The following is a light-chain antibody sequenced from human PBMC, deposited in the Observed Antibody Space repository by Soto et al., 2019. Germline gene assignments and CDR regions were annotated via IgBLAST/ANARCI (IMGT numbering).Light chain of an antibody. Sequence: QSALTQPASVSGSPGQSITISCTGTSSDVGSYNLFSWYQQHPGKAPKLMIYEGTKRPSGVSNRLSGSKSGNTASLSFSGLQAEDEADYYCCSYAGSTTFVVFGGGTKLPVL. J-gene: IGLJ2*01. V-gene: IGLV2-23*03. CDR1: SSDVGSYNL. CDR3: CSYAGSTTFVV. CDR2: EGT.